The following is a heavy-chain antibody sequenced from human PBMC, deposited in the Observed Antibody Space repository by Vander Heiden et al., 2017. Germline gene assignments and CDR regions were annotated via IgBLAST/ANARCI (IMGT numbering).Heavy chain of an antibody. V-gene: IGHV3-72*01. CDR1: GFTFSEHY. CDR2: SRNKINRYST. CDR3: ARGCGSDTRLTCYHGMDV. D-gene: IGHD1-26*01. Sequence: EVQLVESGGGLVQPGGSLRLSCVASGFTFSEHYIDWLRQAPGKGLEWVARSRNKINRYSTEYAASVKGRFTLSRDDSKKSVYMEMNSLKSEDTAVYYCARGCGSDTRLTCYHGMDVWGQGTTVTVSS. J-gene: IGHJ6*02.